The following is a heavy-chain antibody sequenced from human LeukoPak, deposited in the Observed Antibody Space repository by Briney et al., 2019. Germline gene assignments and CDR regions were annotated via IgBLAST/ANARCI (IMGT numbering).Heavy chain of an antibody. Sequence: SETLSLTCAVYGGSFSGYYWSWIRQPPGKGLEWIGEINHSGSTNYNPSLKSRVTISVDTSKNQFSLRLRSVTAADTAVYYCARVKLRFLEWLFYYYGMDVWGQGTTVTVSS. CDR2: INHSGST. CDR1: GGSFSGYY. CDR3: ARVKLRFLEWLFYYYGMDV. J-gene: IGHJ6*02. V-gene: IGHV4-34*01. D-gene: IGHD3-3*01.